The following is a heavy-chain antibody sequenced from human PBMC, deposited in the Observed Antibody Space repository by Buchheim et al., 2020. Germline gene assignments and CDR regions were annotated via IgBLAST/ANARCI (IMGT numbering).Heavy chain of an antibody. CDR1: GGSFSGYY. V-gene: IGHV4-34*01. D-gene: IGHD6-13*01. CDR2: INHSGST. Sequence: QVQLQQWGAGLLKPSETLSLTCAVYGGSFSGYYWSWVRQPPGKGLEWIGEINHSGSTSYNPSLKSRVTISVDTSKNQFSLKLSSVTAADTAVYYCARSIGAAGPPWDYWGQGTL. CDR3: ARSIGAAGPPWDY. J-gene: IGHJ4*02.